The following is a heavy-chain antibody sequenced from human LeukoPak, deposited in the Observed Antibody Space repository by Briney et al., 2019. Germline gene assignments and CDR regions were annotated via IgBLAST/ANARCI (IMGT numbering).Heavy chain of an antibody. CDR2: ISYDGSNK. Sequence: GGSLRLSCAASGFTFSSYAMHWVRQAPGKGLEWVAVISYDGSNKYYADSVKGRFTISRDNSKNTLYLQMNSLRSDDTAVYYCARDLAYEHAFDIWGQGTMVTVSS. D-gene: IGHD3-22*01. CDR1: GFTFSSYA. V-gene: IGHV3-30-3*01. CDR3: ARDLAYEHAFDI. J-gene: IGHJ3*02.